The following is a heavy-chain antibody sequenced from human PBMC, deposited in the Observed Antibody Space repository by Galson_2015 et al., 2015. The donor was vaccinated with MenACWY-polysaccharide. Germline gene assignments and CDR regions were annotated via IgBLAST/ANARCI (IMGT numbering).Heavy chain of an antibody. J-gene: IGHJ6*02. CDR3: ARDRSSSSGSYASYYYGMDV. CDR2: ISGSGSTI. Sequence: SLRLSCAASGFTFSDYYMSWIRQAPGKGLEWVSYISGSGSTIYYADSVKGRFTISRDNAKNSLYLQMNSLRAEDTAVYYWARDRSSSSGSYASYYYGMDVWGQGTTVTVSS. V-gene: IGHV3-11*01. D-gene: IGHD1-26*01. CDR1: GFTFSDYY.